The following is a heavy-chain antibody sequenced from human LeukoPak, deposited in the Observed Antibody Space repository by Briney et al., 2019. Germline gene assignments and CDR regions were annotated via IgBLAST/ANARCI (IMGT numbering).Heavy chain of an antibody. CDR2: IYYSGSS. CDR1: GGSISSYS. D-gene: IGHD5-18*01. V-gene: IGHV4-59*05. CDR3: ARWDTDSFFDY. J-gene: IGHJ4*02. Sequence: SETLSLTCTVSGGSISSYSWSWIRQPPGKGLEWIGSIYYSGSSYYNPSLKSRVTISVDTSKKQFSLKLSSVTAADTAVFYCARWDTDSFFDYWGRGRLVTVSS.